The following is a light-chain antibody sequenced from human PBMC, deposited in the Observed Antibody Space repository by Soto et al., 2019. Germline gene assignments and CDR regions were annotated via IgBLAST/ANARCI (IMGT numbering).Light chain of an antibody. Sequence: QSVLTQPASVSGSPGQSITISCIGTSSDIGGYIYVSWYQQHPGKAPKLLIYEVTHRPSGVSNRYSASKSGSTASLTISGLQADDEADYYCSSYSSSNTLFVVGTGTKLTVL. V-gene: IGLV2-14*01. CDR3: SSYSSSNTLFV. CDR1: SSDIGGYIY. CDR2: EVT. J-gene: IGLJ1*01.